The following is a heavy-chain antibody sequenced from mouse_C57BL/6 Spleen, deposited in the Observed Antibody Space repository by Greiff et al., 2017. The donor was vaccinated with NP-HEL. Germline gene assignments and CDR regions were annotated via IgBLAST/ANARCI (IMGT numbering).Heavy chain of an antibody. D-gene: IGHD1-1*01. CDR3: ARGGTTVVATVDFDY. J-gene: IGHJ2*01. CDR1: GFTFSSYG. Sequence: EVKVVESGGDLVKPGGSLKLSCAASGFTFSSYGMSWVRQTPDKRLEWVATISSGGSYTYYPDSVKGRFTISRDNAKNTLYLQMSSLKSEDTAMYYCARGGTTVVATVDFDYWGQGTTLTVSS. V-gene: IGHV5-6*01. CDR2: ISSGGSYT.